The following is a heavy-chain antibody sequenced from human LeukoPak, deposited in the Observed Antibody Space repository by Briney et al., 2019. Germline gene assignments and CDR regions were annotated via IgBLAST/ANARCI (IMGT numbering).Heavy chain of an antibody. D-gene: IGHD6-19*01. CDR1: GYSFTSYW. J-gene: IGHJ4*02. V-gene: IGHV5-51*01. CDR3: ARQGEEPGVWAVAGLDY. Sequence: GESLKISCKGSGYSFTSYWIGWVRQMPGKGLEWMGIIYPGDSDTRYSPSFQGQVTISADKSISNAYLQWSSLKASDTAMYYCARQGEEPGVWAVAGLDYWGQGTLVTVSS. CDR2: IYPGDSDT.